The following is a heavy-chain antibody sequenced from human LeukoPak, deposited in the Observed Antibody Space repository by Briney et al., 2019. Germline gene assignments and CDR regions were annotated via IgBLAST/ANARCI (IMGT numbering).Heavy chain of an antibody. CDR2: IYYRGST. V-gene: IGHV4-39*07. J-gene: IGHJ5*02. Sequence: PSETLSLTCTVSGGSISSVSYYWGWIRQPPGKGLEWIGSIYYRGSTYYNPSLKSRVTLSVDTSKNQFSLKLSSVTAADTAVYYCARDDYSNSRTFDPWGQGTLVTVSS. D-gene: IGHD4-11*01. CDR3: ARDDYSNSRTFDP. CDR1: GGSISSVSYY.